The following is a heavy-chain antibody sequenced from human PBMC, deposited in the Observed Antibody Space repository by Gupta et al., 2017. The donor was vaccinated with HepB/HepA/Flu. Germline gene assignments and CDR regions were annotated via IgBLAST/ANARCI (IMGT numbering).Heavy chain of an antibody. Sequence: EVQLVESGGGLVKPGGSLRLSCAASGFTFSSYGLNWVRQAPGKGLEWVSFISSSSSYIYYADSVKGRFTISRDNAKNSLYLQMNSLRAEDTAVYYCARDPRSSSPVGMDVWGQGTTVTVSS. D-gene: IGHD6-6*01. CDR2: ISSSSSYI. CDR1: GFTFSSYG. CDR3: ARDPRSSSPVGMDV. J-gene: IGHJ6*02. V-gene: IGHV3-21*01.